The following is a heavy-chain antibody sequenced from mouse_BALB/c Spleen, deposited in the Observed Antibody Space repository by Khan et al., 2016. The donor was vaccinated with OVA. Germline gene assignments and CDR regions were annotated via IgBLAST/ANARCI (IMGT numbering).Heavy chain of an antibody. CDR2: IWAGGST. Sequence: VQLQESGPGLVAPSQTLSITCTVSGFSISNYGVHWVRQPPGKGLEWLGVIWAGGSTNHNSALMSRLSITKDNSKNQVFLKMNSLQTDDTAIYSCARAFYNGAWFAYWGQGTLVTVSA. CDR1: GFSISNYG. V-gene: IGHV2-9*02. CDR3: ARAFYNGAWFAY. J-gene: IGHJ3*01. D-gene: IGHD1-3*01.